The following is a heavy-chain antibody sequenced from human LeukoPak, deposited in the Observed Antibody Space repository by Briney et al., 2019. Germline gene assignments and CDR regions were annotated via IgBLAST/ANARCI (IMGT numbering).Heavy chain of an antibody. Sequence: SEALSLTCAVSGYSISSGDYWGWIRLPPGKGLEWIGSIYHSGSTYYNPSLKSRVTISVDTSKRQFSLTLSSVTAADTAVYYCARNRSEPLGNGGSFDSWCQGTLVTVSS. CDR2: IYHSGST. D-gene: IGHD3-16*01. V-gene: IGHV4-38-2*01. CDR1: GYSISSGDY. J-gene: IGHJ4*02. CDR3: ARNRSEPLGNGGSFDS.